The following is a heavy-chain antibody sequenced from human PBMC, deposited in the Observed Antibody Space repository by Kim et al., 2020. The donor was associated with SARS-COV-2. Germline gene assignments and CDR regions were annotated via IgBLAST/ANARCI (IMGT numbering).Heavy chain of an antibody. Sequence: FTISRDNAKNSLYLQMNSLRAEDTAVYYCARMGQQQLVRQIYYYYGMDVWGQGTTVTVSS. D-gene: IGHD6-13*01. J-gene: IGHJ6*02. V-gene: IGHV3-48*03. CDR3: ARMGQQQLVRQIYYYYGMDV.